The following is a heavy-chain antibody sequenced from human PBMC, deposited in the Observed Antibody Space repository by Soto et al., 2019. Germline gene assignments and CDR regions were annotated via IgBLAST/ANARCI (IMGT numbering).Heavy chain of an antibody. CDR2: ISAYNGNT. D-gene: IGHD5-12*01. J-gene: IGHJ5*02. V-gene: IGHV1-18*04. CDR1: GYTFTSYG. CDR3: ARLLDFYSGYDERWFDP. Sequence: ASVKVSCKASGYTFTSYGISWVRQAPGQGLEWMGWISAYNGNTNYAQKLQGRVTMTTDTSTSTAYIELRSLRSDDTAVYYCARLLDFYSGYDERWFDPWGQGTLVTVSS.